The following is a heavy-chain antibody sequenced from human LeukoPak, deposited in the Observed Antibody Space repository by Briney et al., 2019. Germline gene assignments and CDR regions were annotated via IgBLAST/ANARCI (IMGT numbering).Heavy chain of an antibody. V-gene: IGHV4-4*07. CDR1: GGSISSYY. J-gene: IGHJ6*02. CDR2: IYTSGST. CDR3: ARDRGSGWPYYYYGMDV. Sequence: SETLSLTCTVSGGSISSYYWSWIRQPAGKGLEWIGRIYTSGSTNYNPSLKSRVTMSVDTSKNQFSLKLSSVTAADTAVYYCARDRGSGWPYYYYGMDVWGQGTTVTVSS. D-gene: IGHD6-19*01.